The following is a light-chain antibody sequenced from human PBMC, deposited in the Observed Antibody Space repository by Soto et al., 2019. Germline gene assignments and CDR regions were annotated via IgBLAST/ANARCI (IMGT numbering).Light chain of an antibody. J-gene: IGKJ1*01. CDR1: QSISSW. CDR2: KAS. V-gene: IGKV1-5*03. Sequence: IHMTQSPSTLSASVVYRVTITCLASQSISSWLAWYQQKPGKAPKLLIYKASNLESGVPSRFSGSGSGTEFTLTISSLQPDDFATYYCQQYNSYSATFGQGTKVDIK. CDR3: QQYNSYSAT.